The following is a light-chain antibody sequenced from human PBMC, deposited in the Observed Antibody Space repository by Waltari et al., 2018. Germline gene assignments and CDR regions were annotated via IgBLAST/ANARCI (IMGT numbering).Light chain of an antibody. J-gene: IGKJ2*01. Sequence: DIQMTQSPSSLSASVGDSVTITCRASQSISDWLAWYQQKPGKAPILLIYKASILKSGVPSRFSGSGSGTQFTLTISSLQPGDFATYYCQQYNTYSSFGQGTKLEIE. V-gene: IGKV1-5*03. CDR2: KAS. CDR3: QQYNTYSS. CDR1: QSISDW.